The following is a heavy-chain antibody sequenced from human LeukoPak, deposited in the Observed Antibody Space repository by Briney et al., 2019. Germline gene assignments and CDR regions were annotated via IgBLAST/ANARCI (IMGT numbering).Heavy chain of an antibody. J-gene: IGHJ3*02. CDR3: AKVRMITMIAYDAFDI. D-gene: IGHD3-22*01. CDR2: ISGSSSST. V-gene: IGHV3-23*01. Sequence: GGSLRLSCAASGFTFNSYSMNWVRQAPGKGLEWVSAISGSSSSTYYADSVKGRFTISRDNSKNTLYLQMNSLRAEDTAVYYCAKVRMITMIAYDAFDIWGQGTMVTVSS. CDR1: GFTFNSYS.